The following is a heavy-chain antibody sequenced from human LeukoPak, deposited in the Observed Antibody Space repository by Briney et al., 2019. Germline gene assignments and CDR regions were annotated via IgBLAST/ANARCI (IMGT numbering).Heavy chain of an antibody. V-gene: IGHV3-74*01. CDR1: GFTFSSFW. J-gene: IGHJ4*02. CDR2: INSDGSST. CDR3: ATVMGSSPSTAYFAY. D-gene: IGHD6-6*01. Sequence: GGSLRLSCAASGFTFSSFWMHWVRQAPGKGLVWVSRINSDGSSTFYADSVKGRFTISRDNSRNTVYLQMNGLRVEDTAVYYCATVMGSSPSTAYFAYWGQGTLVTVSS.